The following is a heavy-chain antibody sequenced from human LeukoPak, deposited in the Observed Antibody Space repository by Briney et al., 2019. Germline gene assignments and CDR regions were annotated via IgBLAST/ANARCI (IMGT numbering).Heavy chain of an antibody. Sequence: GGYLRLYCAASGFTFSSYAMSWVRQAPGKGLEWVSAISGRDGNTYYADSVKGRFTISRDNSKNTLYLQMISLRAEDTAIYFCTRDRIVMSGFFDYWGQGTLVTVSS. CDR1: GFTFSSYA. J-gene: IGHJ4*02. D-gene: IGHD6-19*01. V-gene: IGHV3-23*01. CDR3: TRDRIVMSGFFDY. CDR2: ISGRDGNT.